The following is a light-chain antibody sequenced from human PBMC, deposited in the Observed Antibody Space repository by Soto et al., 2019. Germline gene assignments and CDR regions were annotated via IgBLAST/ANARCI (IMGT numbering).Light chain of an antibody. CDR3: SSYTSCSTLI. Sequence: QSALTQPASVSGSPGQSITISCTGTSSDVGGYNYVSWYQQHPGKAPKLTIYEVSNRPSGVSNRFSGSKSGNTASLTISGLQAEDEADYYCSSYTSCSTLIFGGGTKLTVL. CDR1: SSDVGGYNY. CDR2: EVS. V-gene: IGLV2-14*01. J-gene: IGLJ2*01.